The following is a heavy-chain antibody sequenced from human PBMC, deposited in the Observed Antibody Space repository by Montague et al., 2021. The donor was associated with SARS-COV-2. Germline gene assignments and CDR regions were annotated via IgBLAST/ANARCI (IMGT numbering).Heavy chain of an antibody. V-gene: IGHV4-39*01. CDR1: GGSISSSSHY. D-gene: IGHD3-3*01. CDR2: IYYSGST. CDR3: ARHSGDYTIFGVVIYYMDV. Sequence: SETLSLTCTVSGGSISSSSHYWVWIRQPPGKGLEWIGSIYYSGSTYYNPSLKSRVTISVDTSKNQFSLTLSSVTAAATAVFYCARHSGDYTIFGVVIYYMDVWGKGTTVTVSS. J-gene: IGHJ6*03.